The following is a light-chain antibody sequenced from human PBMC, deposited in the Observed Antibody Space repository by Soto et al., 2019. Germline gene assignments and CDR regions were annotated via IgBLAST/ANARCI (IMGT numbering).Light chain of an antibody. Sequence: QSVLTQPPSASGTPGQRVTISCSGSSSSIGTNYVYWYQQLPGTAPKLLIYRNNQRPSGVPDRFSGSKSGTSASLAISGLRSEDEADYYCAAWDDRLRGLYVFGIGTRSQS. CDR3: AAWDDRLRGLYV. J-gene: IGLJ1*01. V-gene: IGLV1-47*01. CDR2: RNN. CDR1: SSSIGTNY.